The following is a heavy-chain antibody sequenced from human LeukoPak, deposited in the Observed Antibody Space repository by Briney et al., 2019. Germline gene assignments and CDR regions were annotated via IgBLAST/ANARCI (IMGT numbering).Heavy chain of an antibody. CDR1: GFTFSSYG. V-gene: IGHV3-9*01. D-gene: IGHD1-26*01. Sequence: PGGSLRLSCAASGFTFSSYGMHWVRQAPGKGLEWVSGITWNSGSIAYADSVKGRFTISRDNDKNSLYLQMNSLRAEDTALYYCAKDIRWEGTVDIWGRGTMVTVSS. CDR2: ITWNSGSI. J-gene: IGHJ3*02. CDR3: AKDIRWEGTVDI.